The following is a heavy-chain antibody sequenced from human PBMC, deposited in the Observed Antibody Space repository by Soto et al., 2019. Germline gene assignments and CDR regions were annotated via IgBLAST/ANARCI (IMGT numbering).Heavy chain of an antibody. CDR1: GVPITTFY. J-gene: IGHJ6*02. CDR2: IYYGGST. D-gene: IGHD3-10*01. Sequence: QVQLQESGPALVRPSDSLSLMCSVSGVPITTFYGSWIRQAPGKGLEYIGYIYYGGSTHYNPALKSRLAISVDTAKNEFSLNLRSVTAADTAAYYCARGQLLHYQYGLDVWGQGTTVIV. V-gene: IGHV4-59*07. CDR3: ARGQLLHYQYGLDV.